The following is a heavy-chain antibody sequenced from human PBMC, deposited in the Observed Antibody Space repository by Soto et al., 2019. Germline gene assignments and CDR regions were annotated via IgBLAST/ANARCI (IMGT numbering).Heavy chain of an antibody. CDR1: GGSITSDNYY. J-gene: IGHJ4*02. CDR3: ARGSSPEGPIQRTFDY. CDR2: IYYIGSA. V-gene: IGHV4-31*03. Sequence: QVQLLESGPGLVQPSQTLSLTCTVSGGSITSDNYYWTWIRHHPGKGLEWIGYIYYIGSAYYNPSLKSRTVIAADTSGSPIFLTMTSVTAADTAVYYCARGSSPEGPIQRTFDYWGQVALGTVSP. D-gene: IGHD3-10*01.